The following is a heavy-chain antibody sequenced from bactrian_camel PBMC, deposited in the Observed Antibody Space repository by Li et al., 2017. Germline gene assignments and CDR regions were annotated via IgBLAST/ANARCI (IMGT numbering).Heavy chain of an antibody. V-gene: IGHV3S44*01. D-gene: IGHD2*01. CDR1: GYTERNHC. Sequence: VQLVESGGGSVQAGGSLQLSCVVSGYTERNHCLGWIRQVPGKEREGVAAFGRDGSTSYAGSVKGRFTVSRDNAKRTLYLQMNNLQPEDTAMYYCAAANHPYILTPMLPSAYYIWGQGTQVTVS. CDR2: FGRDGST. CDR3: AAANHPYILTPMLPSAYYI. J-gene: IGHJ4*01.